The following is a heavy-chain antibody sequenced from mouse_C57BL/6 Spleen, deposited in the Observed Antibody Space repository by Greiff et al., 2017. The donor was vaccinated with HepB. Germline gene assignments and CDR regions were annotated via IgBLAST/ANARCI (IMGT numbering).Heavy chain of an antibody. CDR3: ARSFDYDGGPWFAY. D-gene: IGHD2-4*01. V-gene: IGHV1-26*01. J-gene: IGHJ3*01. CDR1: GYTFTDYY. CDR2: INPNNGGT. Sequence: VQLQQSGPELVKPGASVKISCKASGYTFTDYYMNWVKQSHGKSLEWIGDINPNNGGTSYNQKFKGKATLTVDKSSSTAYMELRSLTSEDSAVYYCARSFDYDGGPWFAYWGQGTLVTVSA.